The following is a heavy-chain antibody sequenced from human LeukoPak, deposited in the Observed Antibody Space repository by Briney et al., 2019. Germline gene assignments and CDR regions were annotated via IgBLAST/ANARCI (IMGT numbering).Heavy chain of an antibody. Sequence: PGGSLRLSCAASGFTFSNAWMSWVRQAPGKGLEWVGRIKSKTDGGTTDYAAPVKGRFTISRDDSKNTLYLQMNSLKTEDTAVYYCTEDAPEYPLEYSSSYNWFDPWGQGTLVTVSS. D-gene: IGHD6-13*01. V-gene: IGHV3-15*01. CDR1: GFTFSNAW. J-gene: IGHJ5*02. CDR3: TEDAPEYPLEYSSSYNWFDP. CDR2: IKSKTDGGTT.